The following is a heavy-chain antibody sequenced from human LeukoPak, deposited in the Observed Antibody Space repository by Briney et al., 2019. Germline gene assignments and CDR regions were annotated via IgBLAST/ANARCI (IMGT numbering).Heavy chain of an antibody. V-gene: IGHV3-9*01. CDR2: ISWNSGSI. D-gene: IGHD3-3*01. CDR1: GFTFDDYA. CDR3: AKGTLRFLEWLSPDFDY. Sequence: GRSLRLSCAASGFTFDDYAMHWVRQAPGKGLEWVSGISWNSGSIGYADSVKGRSTISRDNAKNSLYLQMNSLRAEDTALYYCAKGTLRFLEWLSPDFDYWGQGTLVTASS. J-gene: IGHJ4*02.